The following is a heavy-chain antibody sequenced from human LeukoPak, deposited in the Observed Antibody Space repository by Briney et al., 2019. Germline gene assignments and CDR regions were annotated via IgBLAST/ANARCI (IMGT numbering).Heavy chain of an antibody. V-gene: IGHV3-66*01. J-gene: IGHJ4*02. Sequence: GGSLRLSCAASGFTVSSNYMSWVRQARGKGLEWVSVIYTAGNTYYADSVKGRFTISRDNSKNTLYLQMNSLRAEDTAVYSCARASGPFDYWGQGTLVTVSS. CDR3: ARASGPFDY. D-gene: IGHD3-10*01. CDR2: IYTAGNT. CDR1: GFTVSSNY.